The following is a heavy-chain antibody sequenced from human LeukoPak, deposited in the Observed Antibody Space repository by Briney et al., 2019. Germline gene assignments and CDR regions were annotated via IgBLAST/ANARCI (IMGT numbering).Heavy chain of an antibody. CDR1: GFTFDDYA. V-gene: IGHV3-9*01. CDR3: LAARRVGLLQGFDY. Sequence: GGSLRLSCAASGFTFDDYAMHWVRQAPGKGLEWVSGISWNSGSIGYADSVKGRFTISRDNAKNSLYLQMNSLRAEDTAVYYSLAARRVGLLQGFDYWGQGALVTVSS. CDR2: ISWNSGSI. J-gene: IGHJ4*02. D-gene: IGHD6-6*01.